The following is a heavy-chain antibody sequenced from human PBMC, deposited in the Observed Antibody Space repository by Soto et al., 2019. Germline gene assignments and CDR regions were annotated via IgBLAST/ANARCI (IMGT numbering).Heavy chain of an antibody. CDR1: GYTFTSYA. D-gene: IGHD3-3*01. V-gene: IGHV1-3*01. CDR2: INAGNGNT. Sequence: ASLKVSCKASGYTFTSYAMHWARQAPGQRLEWMGWINAGNGNTKYSQKFQGRVTITRDTSASTAYMELSSLRSEDTAVYYCARDSPLGVVIDDGMDVWGQGTTVNVSS. CDR3: ARDSPLGVVIDDGMDV. J-gene: IGHJ6*02.